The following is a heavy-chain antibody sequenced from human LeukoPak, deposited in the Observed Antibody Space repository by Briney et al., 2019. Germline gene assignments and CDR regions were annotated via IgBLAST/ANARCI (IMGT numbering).Heavy chain of an antibody. J-gene: IGHJ4*02. CDR2: IKQDGSEK. V-gene: IGHV3-7*01. CDR3: ARVLGSSGLKY. CDR1: GFAFSYYW. D-gene: IGHD6-19*01. Sequence: GGSLRLSCAASGFAFSYYWMNWVRQAPGKGLEWVANIKQDGSEKNYVDSVKGRFTISRDNAENSVYLQLNSLRAEDTAVYHCARVLGSSGLKYWGQGTLVTVSS.